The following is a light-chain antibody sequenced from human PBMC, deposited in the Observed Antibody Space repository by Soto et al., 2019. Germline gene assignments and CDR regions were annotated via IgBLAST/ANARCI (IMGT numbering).Light chain of an antibody. V-gene: IGKV3-20*01. CDR1: QSVSSSY. CDR3: PDT. CDR2: GAS. Sequence: EIVLTQSPGTLSLSPGEIATLSFRASQSVSSSYLAWDQQKPGQAPRLLIYGASSRATGIPGRFSGSRAGTDLTLAISRLEPEDFAAYYFPDTFGGGTKVEIK. J-gene: IGKJ4*01.